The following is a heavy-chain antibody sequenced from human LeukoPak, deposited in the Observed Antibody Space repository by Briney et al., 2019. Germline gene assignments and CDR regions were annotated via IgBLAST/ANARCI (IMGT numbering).Heavy chain of an antibody. CDR1: GGSFSDYY. J-gene: IGHJ6*03. D-gene: IGHD6-13*01. CDR3: ARVIDSSSWYLSYMDV. V-gene: IGHV4-34*01. CDR2: INHSGST. Sequence: SETLSLTCAVYGGSFSDYYWSWIRQPPGKGLEWIGEINHSGSTNYNPSLKSRVTISVDTSKNQFSLKLSSVTAADTAVYYCARVIDSSSWYLSYMDVWGKGTTVTVSS.